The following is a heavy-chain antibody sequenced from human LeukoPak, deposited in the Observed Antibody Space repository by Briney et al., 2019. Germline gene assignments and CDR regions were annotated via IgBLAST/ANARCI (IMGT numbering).Heavy chain of an antibody. V-gene: IGHV4-34*01. J-gene: IGHJ5*02. CDR1: GGSFSGYY. CDR3: ARAYSGSYYVWIRFDP. CDR2: INHSGST. Sequence: SETLSLTCAVYGGSFSGYYWSWIRQPPGKGLEWIGEINHSGSTNYNPSLKSRVTISVDTSKNQFSLKLSSVTAADTAVYYCARAYSGSYYVWIRFDPWGQGTLVTVSS. D-gene: IGHD1-26*01.